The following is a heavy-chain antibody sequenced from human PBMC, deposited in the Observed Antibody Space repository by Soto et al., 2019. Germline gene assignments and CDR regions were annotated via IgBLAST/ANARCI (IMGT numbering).Heavy chain of an antibody. J-gene: IGHJ4*02. CDR2: IFSNDEK. D-gene: IGHD3-10*01. V-gene: IGHV2-26*01. Sequence: QVTLKESGPVLVKPTETLTLTCTVSGFSLSNARMGVSWIRQPPGKALEWLAHIFSNDEKSYSTSLKSRLTISKDPPKTQEXLTMTNMDPVDTATYYCARIRQQYSFGRPHEDHDYWGQGTLVTVSS. CDR1: GFSLSNARMG. CDR3: ARIRQQYSFGRPHEDHDY.